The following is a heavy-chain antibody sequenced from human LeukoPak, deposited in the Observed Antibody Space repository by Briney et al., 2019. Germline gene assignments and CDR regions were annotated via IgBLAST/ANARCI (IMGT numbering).Heavy chain of an antibody. CDR1: GGSISSYY. CDR2: IYYSGST. V-gene: IGHV4-59*08. D-gene: IGHD6-13*01. Sequence: SETLSLTCTVSGGSISSYYWSWIRQPPGKGLEWIGYIYYSGSTNYNPSLKSRVTISVDTSKNQFSLKLSSVTAADTAVYYCAKQSSSWYPYYIDYWGQGTLVTVSS. CDR3: AKQSSSWYPYYIDY. J-gene: IGHJ4*02.